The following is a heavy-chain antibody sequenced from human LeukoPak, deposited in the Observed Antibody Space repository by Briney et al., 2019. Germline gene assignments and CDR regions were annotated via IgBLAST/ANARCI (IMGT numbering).Heavy chain of an antibody. J-gene: IGHJ4*02. CDR1: GGTFSSYA. CDR2: IIPIFGTA. CDR3: ARDQYGSGSYYKPFDY. Sequence: SVKVSCKASGGTFSSYAFSWVRQAPGQGLEWMGGIIPIFGTANYAQKFQGRVTITADESTSTAYMELSSLRSEDTAVYYCARDQYGSGSYYKPFDYWGQGTLVTVSS. D-gene: IGHD3-10*01. V-gene: IGHV1-69*13.